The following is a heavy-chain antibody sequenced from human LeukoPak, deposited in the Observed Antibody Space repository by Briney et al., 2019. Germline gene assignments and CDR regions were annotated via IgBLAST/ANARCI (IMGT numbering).Heavy chain of an antibody. J-gene: IGHJ4*02. D-gene: IGHD6-19*01. Sequence: GGSLRLSCAASGFTFSSYAMSWVRQAPGKGLEWVSAISGSGGSTYYADSVKGRFTISRDNSKSTLYLQTNSLRAEDTAVYYCAKEVAKQWLGDFDYWGQGTLLTVSS. CDR3: AKEVAKQWLGDFDY. V-gene: IGHV3-23*01. CDR2: ISGSGGST. CDR1: GFTFSSYA.